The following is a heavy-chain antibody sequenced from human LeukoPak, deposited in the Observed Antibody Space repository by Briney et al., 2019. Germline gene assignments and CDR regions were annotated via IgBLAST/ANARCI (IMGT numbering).Heavy chain of an antibody. Sequence: SETLSLTCTVSGGSISSSSYYWGWIRQPPGKWLEWIVTIYYSGSTYYNPSLKSRVTISVDTSTNQFSLKLSSVNAADTAVYYCESDAAIGGALRYFEWSNRAWFDPWGQGTLVTVSS. CDR1: GGSISSSSYY. V-gene: IGHV4-39*07. CDR3: ESDAAIGGALRYFEWSNRAWFDP. CDR2: IYYSGST. D-gene: IGHD3-9*01. J-gene: IGHJ5*02.